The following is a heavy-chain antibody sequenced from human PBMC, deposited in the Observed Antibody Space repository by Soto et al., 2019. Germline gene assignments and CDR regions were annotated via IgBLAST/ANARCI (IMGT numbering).Heavy chain of an antibody. V-gene: IGHV1-69*13. Sequence: SVKVSCKASGGTFSSYAISWVRQAPGQGLEWMGGIIPIFGTANYAQKFQGRVTITADESTSTAYMELSSLRSEDTAVYYCARDLVESPSYGSRAFDIWAQGTMVTGSS. CDR3: ARDLVESPSYGSRAFDI. CDR1: GGTFSSYA. J-gene: IGHJ3*02. D-gene: IGHD3-10*01. CDR2: IIPIFGTA.